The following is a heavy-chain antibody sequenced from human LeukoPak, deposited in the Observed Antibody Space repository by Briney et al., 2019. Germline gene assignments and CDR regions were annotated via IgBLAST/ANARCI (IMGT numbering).Heavy chain of an antibody. J-gene: IGHJ6*03. D-gene: IGHD3-9*01. CDR1: GFTFSSYW. Sequence: PGGSLRLSCAASGFTFSSYWMHWVRQAPGKGLVWVSRIDNDGSSTSYADSVRGRFTISRDSAKNTLYLQMNSLRAEDTAVYYCARQDRVNILTGYFGYYYMDVWGKGTTVTVSS. CDR2: IDNDGSST. V-gene: IGHV3-74*01. CDR3: ARQDRVNILTGYFGYYYMDV.